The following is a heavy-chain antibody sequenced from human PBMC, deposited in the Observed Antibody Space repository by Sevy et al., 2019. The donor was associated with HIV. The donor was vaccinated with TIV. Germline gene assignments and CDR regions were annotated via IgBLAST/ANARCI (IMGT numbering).Heavy chain of an antibody. V-gene: IGHV4-61*02. D-gene: IGHD1-26*01. Sequence: SETLSLTCTVSGGSISTGSYYWSWIRQPAGKGLEWIGRVFSTGTTDYNPSLKSRVTMSVDTSKNQFSLKLTSVAAADTAVYYCARDKGGSYWAFLDYWGQGTLVTVSS. CDR1: GGSISTGSYY. CDR2: VFSTGTT. CDR3: ARDKGGSYWAFLDY. J-gene: IGHJ4*02.